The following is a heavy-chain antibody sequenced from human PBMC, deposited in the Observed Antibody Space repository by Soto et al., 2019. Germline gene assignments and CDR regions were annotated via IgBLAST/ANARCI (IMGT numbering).Heavy chain of an antibody. D-gene: IGHD3-16*01. J-gene: IGHJ4*02. Sequence: EVQLLESGGGLVQPGGSLRLSCAASGFTFNTYSMSWVRQAPGKGLEWVSAISGSGGNTFYADSVKGRFTISRDSAKNSLYLQMNSLRAEDTAIYYWARDSAVWGGGIDYWGQGTLVTVSS. CDR3: ARDSAVWGGGIDY. CDR2: ISGSGGNT. V-gene: IGHV3-23*01. CDR1: GFTFNTYS.